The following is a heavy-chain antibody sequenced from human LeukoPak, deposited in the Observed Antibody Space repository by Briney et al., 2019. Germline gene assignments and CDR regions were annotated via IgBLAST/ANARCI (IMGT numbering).Heavy chain of an antibody. V-gene: IGHV4-59*01. CDR2: VYYTGST. Sequence: SETLSLTCAVSGGSISHYYWSWIRQPPGKGLEWIGYVYYTGSTNYNPSLKSRVTISVDTSKNQFSLKLTSVTAADTAVYYCARATGITAVGIYYYYYMDVWGKGTTVTVSS. D-gene: IGHD6-13*01. CDR1: GGSISHYY. J-gene: IGHJ6*03. CDR3: ARATGITAVGIYYYYYMDV.